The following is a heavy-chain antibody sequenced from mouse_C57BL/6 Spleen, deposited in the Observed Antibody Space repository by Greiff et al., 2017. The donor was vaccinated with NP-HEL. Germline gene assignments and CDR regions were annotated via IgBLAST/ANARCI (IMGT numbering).Heavy chain of an antibody. CDR1: GYSFTDYN. CDR3: ARETTVVATGDY. CDR2: INPNYGTT. J-gene: IGHJ2*01. D-gene: IGHD1-1*01. Sequence: VHVKQSGPELVKPGASVKISCKASGYSFTDYNMNWVKQSNGKSLEWIGVINPNYGTTSYNQKFKGKATLTVDQSSSTAYMQLNSLTSEDSAVYYCARETTVVATGDYWGQGTTLTVSS. V-gene: IGHV1-39*01.